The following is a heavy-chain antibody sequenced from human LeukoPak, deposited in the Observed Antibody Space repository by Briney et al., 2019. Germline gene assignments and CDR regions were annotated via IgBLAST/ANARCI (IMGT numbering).Heavy chain of an antibody. CDR3: ARVVVGATLDY. Sequence: DYAAPVKGRFTISRDDSKNTLYLQINSLKTEDTAVYYCARVVVGATLDYWGQGTLVTVSS. J-gene: IGHJ4*02. V-gene: IGHV3-15*01. D-gene: IGHD1-26*01.